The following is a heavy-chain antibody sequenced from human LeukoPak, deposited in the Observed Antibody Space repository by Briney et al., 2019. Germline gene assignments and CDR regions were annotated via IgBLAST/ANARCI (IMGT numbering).Heavy chain of an antibody. Sequence: SGGSLRLSCAASGFTFSDYAMSWVRQAPGRGLEWVSLISSRSTTIYYAESVKGRFTISRDNSKNTLYLQMNSLRPDDTAVYYCAKQPSANYGFWGQGTLVTVFS. CDR1: GFTFSDYA. D-gene: IGHD4-17*01. CDR2: ISSRSTTI. V-gene: IGHV3-23*01. J-gene: IGHJ4*02. CDR3: AKQPSANYGF.